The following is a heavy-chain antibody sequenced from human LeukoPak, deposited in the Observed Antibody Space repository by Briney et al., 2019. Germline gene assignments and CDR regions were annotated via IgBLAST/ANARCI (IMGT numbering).Heavy chain of an antibody. CDR3: ARDRDSGYDFDYYMDV. D-gene: IGHD5-12*01. CDR1: GGTFSSYA. CDR2: IIPIFGTA. J-gene: IGHJ6*03. Sequence: SVKVSCKASGGTFSSYAISWVRQAPGQGLEWMGGIIPIFGTANYAQKFQGRVTITADKSTSTAYMELSSLRSEDTAVYYCARDRDSGYDFDYYMDVWGKGTTVTVSS. V-gene: IGHV1-69*06.